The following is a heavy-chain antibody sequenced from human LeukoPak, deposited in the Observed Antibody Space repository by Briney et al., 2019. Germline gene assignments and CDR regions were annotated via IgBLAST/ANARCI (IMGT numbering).Heavy chain of an antibody. V-gene: IGHV4-59*01. CDR1: GGSISSYY. Sequence: SETLSLTCTVSGGSISSYYWSWIRQHPGKGLEWIGYIYYSGSTNYNPSLKSRVTISVDTSKNQFSLKLSSVTAADTAVYYCASSTVTYPNDAFDIWGQGTMVTVSS. CDR3: ASSTVTYPNDAFDI. J-gene: IGHJ3*02. D-gene: IGHD4-17*01. CDR2: IYYSGST.